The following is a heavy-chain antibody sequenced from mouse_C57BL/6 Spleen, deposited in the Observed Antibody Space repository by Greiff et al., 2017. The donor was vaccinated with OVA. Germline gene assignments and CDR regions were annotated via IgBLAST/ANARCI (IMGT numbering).Heavy chain of an antibody. CDR2: IDPENGDT. D-gene: IGHD2-10*02. CDR3: TTGRYSYGRDY. Sequence: VQLKESGAELVRPGASVKLSCTASGFNIKDDYMHWVKQRPEQGLEWIGWIDPENGDTEYASKFQGKATITADTSSNTAYLQLSSLTSEDTAVYYCTTGRYSYGRDYWGQGTTLTVSS. J-gene: IGHJ2*01. CDR1: GFNIKDDY. V-gene: IGHV14-4*01.